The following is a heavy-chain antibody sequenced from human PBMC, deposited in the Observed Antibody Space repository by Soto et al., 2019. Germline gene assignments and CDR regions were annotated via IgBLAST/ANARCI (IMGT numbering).Heavy chain of an antibody. V-gene: IGHV3-33*01. CDR2: IWYDGSNK. J-gene: IGHJ4*02. Sequence: GGSLRLSCTASGFTFSSYGMHWVRQAPGKGLEWVAVIWYDGSNKYYADSVKGRFTISRDNSKSTLYLQMNSLRAEDTAVFYCARDHGTTAFDYWGQGA. CDR1: GFTFSSYG. CDR3: ARDHGTTAFDY. D-gene: IGHD1-1*01.